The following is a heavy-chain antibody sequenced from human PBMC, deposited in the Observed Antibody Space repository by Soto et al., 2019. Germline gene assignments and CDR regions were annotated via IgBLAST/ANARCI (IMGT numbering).Heavy chain of an antibody. CDR2: INHSGST. Sequence: PSETLSLTCAVYGGSFSGYYWSWIRQPPGKGLEWIGEINHSGSTNYNPSLKSRVTISVDTSKNQFSLKLSSVTAADTAVYYCARGGKLVVRYYYYGMDVWGQGTTVT. CDR3: ARGGKLVVRYYYYGMDV. CDR1: GGSFSGYY. J-gene: IGHJ6*02. V-gene: IGHV4-34*01. D-gene: IGHD3-9*01.